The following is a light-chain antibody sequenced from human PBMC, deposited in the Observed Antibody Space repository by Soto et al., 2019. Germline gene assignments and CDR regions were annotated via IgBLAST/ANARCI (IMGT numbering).Light chain of an antibody. V-gene: IGKV1-6*01. CDR1: RDIVSD. CDR3: LQDHDDSWT. CDR2: AAS. J-gene: IGKJ1*01. Sequence: QMTQSPASLSSSVGYMITISCRASRDIVSDLSWYQQKPGKAPTLLIYAASNLQSGVPSRFRGSRSGKEFTLTVSSLQPEDFATYYCLQDHDDSWTFGQGTKVDIK.